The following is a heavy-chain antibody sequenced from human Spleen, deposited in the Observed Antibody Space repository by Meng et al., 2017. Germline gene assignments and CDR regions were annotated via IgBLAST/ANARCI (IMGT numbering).Heavy chain of an antibody. D-gene: IGHD3-10*01. CDR3: AKSQPWDGSGSYGPFDY. J-gene: IGHJ4*02. Sequence: GESLKISCAASGFTFSSYAMSWVRQAPGKGPEWVSAISGSGGTYFADSVRGRFTISRDNSKNTLYLQMNSLRAEDTAVYYCAKSQPWDGSGSYGPFDYWGQETLVTVSS. V-gene: IGHV3-23*01. CDR1: GFTFSSYA. CDR2: ISGSGGT.